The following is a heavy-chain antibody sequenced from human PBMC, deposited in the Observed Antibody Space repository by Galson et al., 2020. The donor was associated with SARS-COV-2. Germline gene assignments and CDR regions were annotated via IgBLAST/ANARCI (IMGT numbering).Heavy chain of an antibody. J-gene: IGHJ6*02. Sequence: SETLSLPCTVSGGSISSYYWSWIRQPPGKGLEWIGRIYTSGSTNYNPSLKSRVTMSVDTSKNQFSLKLSSVTAADTAVYYCARDHSSSWAVDYVREVGGQGTTVTVSS. V-gene: IGHV4-4*07. CDR2: IYTSGST. D-gene: IGHD6-13*01. CDR3: ARDHSSSWAVDYVREV. CDR1: GGSISSYY.